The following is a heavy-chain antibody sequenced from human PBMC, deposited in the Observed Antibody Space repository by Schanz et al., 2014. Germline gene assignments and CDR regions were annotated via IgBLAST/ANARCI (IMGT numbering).Heavy chain of an antibody. V-gene: IGHV3-11*06. Sequence: QVQLVESGGDVVQPGRSLRLSCAASGFTFPDFYMSWIRQAPGKGLEWVSYISTTGGYTNYADSVKGRFTISRDNAKNSLYLQMNSLRAEDTAVYYCVKDLQRELLRDDHYYGMDVWGQGTTVTVSS. D-gene: IGHD1-26*01. CDR1: GFTFPDFY. CDR2: ISTTGGYT. J-gene: IGHJ6*02. CDR3: VKDLQRELLRDDHYYGMDV.